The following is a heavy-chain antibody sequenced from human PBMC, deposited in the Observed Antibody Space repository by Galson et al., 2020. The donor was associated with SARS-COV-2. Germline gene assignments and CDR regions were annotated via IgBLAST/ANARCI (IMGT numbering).Heavy chain of an antibody. Sequence: GGSLRLSCAASGFTVSSNYMSWVRQAPGKGLEWVSVLYSGGSTYYADSVKGRFTISRDNSKNTLYLQMNSLRAEDTAVYYCARNYDILTGYSDAFDIWGQGTMVTVSS. J-gene: IGHJ3*02. CDR2: LYSGGST. CDR1: GFTVSSNY. CDR3: ARNYDILTGYSDAFDI. D-gene: IGHD3-9*01. V-gene: IGHV3-53*01.